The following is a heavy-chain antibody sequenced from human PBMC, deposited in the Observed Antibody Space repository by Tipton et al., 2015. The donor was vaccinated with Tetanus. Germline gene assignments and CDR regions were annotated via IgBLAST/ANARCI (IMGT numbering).Heavy chain of an antibody. CDR1: GGSVSSGSYY. V-gene: IGHV4-61*01. D-gene: IGHD2-15*01. Sequence: TLSLTCTVSGGSVSSGSYYWSWIRQPPGKGLEWIGYIYYSGSTYYNPSLKSRVTISVDTSKNQFSLKLSSVTAADTAVYYCARVYCSGGSCYDGWGDWGQGTLVTVSS. CDR2: IYYSGST. J-gene: IGHJ4*02. CDR3: ARVYCSGGSCYDGWGD.